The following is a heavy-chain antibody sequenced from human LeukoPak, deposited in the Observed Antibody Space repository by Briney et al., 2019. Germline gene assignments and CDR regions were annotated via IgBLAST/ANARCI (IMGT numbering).Heavy chain of an antibody. V-gene: IGHV3-23*01. CDR2: ISGSGGST. J-gene: IGHJ6*02. CDR1: GFTFSSYA. D-gene: IGHD3-9*01. Sequence: GGSLRLSCAASGFTFSSYAMSWVRQAPGKGLGWVSAISGSGGSTYYADSVKGRFTISRDNSKNTLYLQMNSLRAEDTAVYYCAKAAFQDYDILTGYLSNYYYGMDVWGQGTTVTVSS. CDR3: AKAAFQDYDILTGYLSNYYYGMDV.